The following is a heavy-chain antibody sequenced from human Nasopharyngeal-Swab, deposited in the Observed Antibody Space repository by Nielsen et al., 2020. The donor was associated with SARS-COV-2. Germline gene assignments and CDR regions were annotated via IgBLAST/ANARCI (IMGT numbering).Heavy chain of an antibody. CDR3: ARGETAMAKYYYYGMDV. J-gene: IGHJ6*02. Sequence: GGSLRLSCAASGCTFRSYSMNWVRQAQGKGLGWVSYISSSSSTIYYADSVKGRFTISRDNAKSSLYLQMNSLSDEDTAVYYCARGETAMAKYYYYGMDVWGQGTTVTVSS. D-gene: IGHD5-18*01. CDR1: GCTFRSYS. V-gene: IGHV3-48*02. CDR2: ISSSSSTI.